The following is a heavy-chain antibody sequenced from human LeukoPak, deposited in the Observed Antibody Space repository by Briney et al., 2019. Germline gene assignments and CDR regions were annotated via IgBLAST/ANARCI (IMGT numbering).Heavy chain of an antibody. V-gene: IGHV3-23*01. D-gene: IGHD1-26*01. CDR2: ISGSGGST. Sequence: GGSLRLSCAASGFTFSSYAMSWVRQAPGKGLEWVSAISGSGGSTYYADSVKGRFTISRDNSKDTLYLQMNSLRAEDTAVYYCVKDGSGSYSHAFDIWGQGTMVTVSS. CDR1: GFTFSSYA. J-gene: IGHJ3*02. CDR3: VKDGSGSYSHAFDI.